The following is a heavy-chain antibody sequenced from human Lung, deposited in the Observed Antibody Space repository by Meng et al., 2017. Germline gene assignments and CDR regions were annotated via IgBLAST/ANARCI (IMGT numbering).Heavy chain of an antibody. CDR1: GDSITRTQW. CDR2: ISHSGST. J-gene: IGHJ4*02. CDR3: ARETLRELGLFHY. D-gene: IGHD1-7*01. V-gene: IGHV4-4*02. Sequence: QRQESGPRLLQPSGTLSLACAVSGDSITRTQWWSWLRQTPGKGLEWIGEISHSGSTVYRPSLQGRVSISLDKSNNEFSLKLTSVTAADTAVYYCARETLRELGLFHYWGQGILVTVSS.